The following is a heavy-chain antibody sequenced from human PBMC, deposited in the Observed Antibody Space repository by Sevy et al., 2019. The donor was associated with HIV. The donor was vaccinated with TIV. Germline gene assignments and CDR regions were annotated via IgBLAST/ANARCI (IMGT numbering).Heavy chain of an antibody. V-gene: IGHV1-18*01. CDR1: GYTFTSYG. CDR2: ISTFNVNT. D-gene: IGHD2-2*01. J-gene: IGHJ4*02. CDR3: ARDDCSSLSCHGSLLY. Sequence: ASVKVSCKASGYTFTSYGISWVRQAPGQGLEWMGWISTFNVNTNNAQKFQGRVTMTTDTSTSTAYMELTSLRSDDTAMYYCARDDCSSLSCHGSLLYWGQGTLVTVSS.